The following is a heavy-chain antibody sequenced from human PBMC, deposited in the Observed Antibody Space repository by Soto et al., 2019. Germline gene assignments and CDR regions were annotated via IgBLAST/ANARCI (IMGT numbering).Heavy chain of an antibody. CDR3: ARDSSGWYFDY. CDR1: GGSISSSNYY. J-gene: IGHJ4*02. CDR2: IYFSGTT. D-gene: IGHD6-19*01. V-gene: IGHV4-39*02. Sequence: SETLSLTCTVSGGSISSSNYYWGWVRQPPGKGLDWIGTIYFSGTTYHNPSLKSRVTIFIDTSKNQFFLKLSSLRSEDTAVYYCARDSSGWYFDYWGQGTLVTVS.